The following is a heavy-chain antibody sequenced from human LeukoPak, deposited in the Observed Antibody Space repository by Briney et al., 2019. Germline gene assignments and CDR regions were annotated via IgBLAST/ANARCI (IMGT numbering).Heavy chain of an antibody. V-gene: IGHV4-39*07. CDR1: GGSISSSSYY. Sequence: PSETLSLTCTVSGGSISSSSYYWGWIRQPPGKGLEWIGSIYYSGSTYYNPSLKSRVTISVDTSKNQFSLKLSSVTAADTAVYYCARTDILTGYPNYFDYWGQGTLVTVSP. D-gene: IGHD3-9*01. CDR2: IYYSGST. CDR3: ARTDILTGYPNYFDY. J-gene: IGHJ4*02.